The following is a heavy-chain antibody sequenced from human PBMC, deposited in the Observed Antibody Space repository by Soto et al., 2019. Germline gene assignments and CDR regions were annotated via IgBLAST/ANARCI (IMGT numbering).Heavy chain of an antibody. D-gene: IGHD5-18*01. Sequence: PSETLSLTCTASCGSISSYYWGWIRQPAGKGLEWIGRIYTSGSTNYNPSLKSRVTMSVDTSKNQFSLKLSSVTAADTAVYYCARGEYSYGPYFDYWGQGTLVTVAS. CDR3: ARGEYSYGPYFDY. J-gene: IGHJ4*02. CDR1: CGSISSYY. V-gene: IGHV4-4*07. CDR2: IYTSGST.